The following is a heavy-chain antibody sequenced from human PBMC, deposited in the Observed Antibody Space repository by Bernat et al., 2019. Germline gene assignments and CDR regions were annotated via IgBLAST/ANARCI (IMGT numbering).Heavy chain of an antibody. D-gene: IGHD2-2*02. Sequence: QVQLQQWGAGLLKPSETLSLTCAVYGGSFSGYYRSWIRQPPGKGLEWIGEINHSRSTNYNPSLKSRVTISVDTSKNQFSLKLSSVTAADTAVYYCARGGRYQPLLYGDFDYWGQGTLVTVSS. V-gene: IGHV4-34*01. CDR3: ARGGRYQPLLYGDFDY. CDR2: INHSRST. CDR1: GGSFSGYY. J-gene: IGHJ4*02.